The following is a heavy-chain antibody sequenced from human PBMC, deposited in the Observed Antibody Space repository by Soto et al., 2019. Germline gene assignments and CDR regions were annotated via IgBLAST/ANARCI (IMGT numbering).Heavy chain of an antibody. D-gene: IGHD6-13*01. V-gene: IGHV4-38-2*02. CDR1: CHSLIGLSH. CDR3: ARDGIAAAGEPSYNWFDP. CDR2: IFHSGST. Sequence: AENLSLTCAVSCHSLIGLSHLALLRHPPRARLAWIASIFHSGSTNYNPSLKSRVTISVDTSKNQFSLKLSSVTAADTAVYYCARDGIAAAGEPSYNWFDPWGQGTLVTVSS. J-gene: IGHJ5*02.